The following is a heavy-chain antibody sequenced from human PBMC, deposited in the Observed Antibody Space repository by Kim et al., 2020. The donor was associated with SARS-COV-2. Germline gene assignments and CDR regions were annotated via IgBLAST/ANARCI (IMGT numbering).Heavy chain of an antibody. CDR3: ARDPYGGDLSYYSYGMDV. Sequence: KCRFTNSRDNAKNSLYLQMNSLRAEDTAVYYCARDPYGGDLSYYSYGMDVWGQGTTVTVSS. J-gene: IGHJ6*02. V-gene: IGHV3-11*06. D-gene: IGHD2-21*01.